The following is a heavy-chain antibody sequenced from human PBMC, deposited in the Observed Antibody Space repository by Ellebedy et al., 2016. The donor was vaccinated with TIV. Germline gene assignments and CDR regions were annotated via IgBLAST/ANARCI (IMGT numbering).Heavy chain of an antibody. CDR1: GFTFSRYD. D-gene: IGHD1-26*01. J-gene: IGHJ4*02. Sequence: GESLKISCAASGFTFSRYDMHWVRQATGEGLEWVSTIGTAGDTYYPDSVRGRFTISRENAKNSLYLQMNSLRAEDTAMYYCTQNGGGGSGSPDYWGQGTLVTVSS. CDR2: IGTAGDT. CDR3: TQNGGGGSGSPDY. V-gene: IGHV3-13*01.